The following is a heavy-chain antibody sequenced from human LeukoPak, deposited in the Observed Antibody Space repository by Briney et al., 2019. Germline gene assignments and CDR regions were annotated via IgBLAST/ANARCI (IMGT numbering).Heavy chain of an antibody. CDR3: AKGGYCGGVCLDAFDI. V-gene: IGHV3-23*01. Sequence: GGSLRLSGAASGFTFSSYGMRWDGQAPGKGREGGSAISGSGASTYYADSVRGRFTISRDNSKNTLYLQMNSLRAEDTAVYYCAKGGYCGGVCLDAFDIWGQGTMVTVSS. D-gene: IGHD2-21*01. CDR1: GFTFSSYG. J-gene: IGHJ3*02. CDR2: ISGSGAST.